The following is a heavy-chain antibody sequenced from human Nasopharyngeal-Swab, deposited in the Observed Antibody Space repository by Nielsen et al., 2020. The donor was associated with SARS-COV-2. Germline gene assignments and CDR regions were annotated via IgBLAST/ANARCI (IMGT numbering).Heavy chain of an antibody. V-gene: IGHV3-23*01. J-gene: IGHJ4*02. Sequence: GESLKISCAASGFTFSSYAMSWVRQAPGKGLEWVSAISGSGGSTYYADSVKGRFTISRDNSKNTLYLQMNSLRAEDTAVYYCAKMKPYYYDSSGYYDPQVFDYWGQGTLVTVSS. CDR2: ISGSGGST. D-gene: IGHD3-22*01. CDR1: GFTFSSYA. CDR3: AKMKPYYYDSSGYYDPQVFDY.